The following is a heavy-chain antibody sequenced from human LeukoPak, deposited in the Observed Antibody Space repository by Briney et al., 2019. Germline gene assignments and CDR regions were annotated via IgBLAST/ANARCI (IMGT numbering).Heavy chain of an antibody. CDR1: GGSISSSNYY. J-gene: IGHJ4*02. D-gene: IGHD3-9*01. CDR3: ARSKDILTGYCFDY. CDR2: IYYSGST. V-gene: IGHV4-39*07. Sequence: SETLSLTCTVSGGSISSSNYYWAWIRQPPGKGLEWIATIYYSGSTYYNPSLKSRVTISVDTSKNQFSLKLSSVTAADTAVYYCARSKDILTGYCFDYWGQGTLVTVSS.